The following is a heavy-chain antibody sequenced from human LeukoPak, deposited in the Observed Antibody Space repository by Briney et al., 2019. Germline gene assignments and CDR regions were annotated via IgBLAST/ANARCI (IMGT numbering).Heavy chain of an antibody. V-gene: IGHV4-39*02. J-gene: IGHJ2*01. CDR3: ARDSPLTTVTTFPYWYFDL. CDR1: GGSIRSSYYY. CDR2: IYDSGST. Sequence: SETLYLTCTVSGGSIRSSYYYWGWIRQPPGKGLEWIGSIYDSGSTYYNPSLKSRVTISVDTSKNQFSLQLNSVTPEDTAVYYCARDSPLTTVTTFPYWYFDLWGRGTLVTVSS. D-gene: IGHD4-17*01.